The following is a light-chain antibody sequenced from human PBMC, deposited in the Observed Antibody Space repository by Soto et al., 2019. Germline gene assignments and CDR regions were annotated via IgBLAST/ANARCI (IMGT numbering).Light chain of an antibody. CDR1: QSVISSY. J-gene: IGKJ1*01. CDR2: GAS. Sequence: EIVLTQSPGTLSLSPGERATLSCRASQSVISSYLAWYQQKSGQAPRLFIYGASNRATGIPDRFSGSGSGTDFTLTISGLEPEDFAVYYCQRYGSSLWTFGQGTKVEI. CDR3: QRYGSSLWT. V-gene: IGKV3-20*01.